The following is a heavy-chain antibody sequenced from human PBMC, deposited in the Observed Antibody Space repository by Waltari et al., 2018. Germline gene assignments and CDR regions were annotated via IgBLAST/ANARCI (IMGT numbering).Heavy chain of an antibody. Sequence: QVQLQESGPGLVKPSETLSLTCTVSGGSITGYYWGWLRHPPGKGLEWIGHIYYNGNTDYNPSLKSRVTISVDTSKNQFSLKLSSVTAADTAVYYCAREIYGGNSRPYDYWGQGTLVTVSS. D-gene: IGHD4-17*01. CDR3: AREIYGGNSRPYDY. J-gene: IGHJ4*02. CDR1: GGSITGYY. V-gene: IGHV4-59*01. CDR2: IYYNGNT.